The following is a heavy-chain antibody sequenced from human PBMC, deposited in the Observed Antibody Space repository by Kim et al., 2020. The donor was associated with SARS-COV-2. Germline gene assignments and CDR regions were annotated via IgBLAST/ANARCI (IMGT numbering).Heavy chain of an antibody. CDR2: IYFSGST. CDR3: ARGTYGNYYGSHY. V-gene: IGHV4-59*01. D-gene: IGHD3-10*01. CDR1: GGSINNYF. Sequence: SETLSLTCTVSGGSINNYFWTWIRQPPGRGLEWIGYIYFSGSTNYNPSLKSRVTISVDTSKNQFSLKLSSVTAADTAVYYCARGTYGNYYGSHYWGQGAPVAVS. J-gene: IGHJ4*02.